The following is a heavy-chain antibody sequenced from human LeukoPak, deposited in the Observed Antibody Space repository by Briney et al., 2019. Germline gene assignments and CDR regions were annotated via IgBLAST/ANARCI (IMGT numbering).Heavy chain of an antibody. D-gene: IGHD4-23*01. CDR2: IYSGGRT. J-gene: IGHJ4*02. CDR1: GFTFSSYS. CDR3: ASLYYGGNNFDY. Sequence: PGGSLRLSCAASGFTFSSYSMNWVRQAPGKGLEWVSVIYSGGRTHYVDSVKGRFTISRDNSKNTVYLQMNSLRAEDTAVYYCASLYYGGNNFDYWGQGTLVTVSS. V-gene: IGHV3-66*01.